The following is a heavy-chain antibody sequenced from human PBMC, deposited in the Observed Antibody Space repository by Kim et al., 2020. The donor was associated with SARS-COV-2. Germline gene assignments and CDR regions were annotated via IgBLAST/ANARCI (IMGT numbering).Heavy chain of an antibody. CDR2: IKPDGSAA. CDR1: QFPFSQSW. J-gene: IGHJ4*02. CDR3: TKISLMGDDLY. Sequence: GGSLRLSCAASQFPFSQSWMNWVRQAPGKGLEWVANIKPDGSAAYYVDSVKGRFTISRDNAKNSLYLQMNSLRGEDTAVYFCTKISLMGDDLYWGQGTLVTVSS. V-gene: IGHV3-7*01. D-gene: IGHD1-26*01.